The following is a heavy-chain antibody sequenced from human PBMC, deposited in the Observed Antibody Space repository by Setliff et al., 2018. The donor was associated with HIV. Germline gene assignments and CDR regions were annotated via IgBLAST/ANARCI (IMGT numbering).Heavy chain of an antibody. V-gene: IGHV1-46*01. Sequence: ASVKVSCKASGYSFSSYYMHWVRQAPGQGLEWMGIINPRGGKANYAQRFRGRLTVTTDTSTSTVYMELRLLTSDDTAIYYCAREGHVATPGSSEFDPWGQGTLVTVSS. J-gene: IGHJ5*02. CDR3: AREGHVATPGSSEFDP. CDR1: GYSFSSYY. D-gene: IGHD2-15*01. CDR2: INPRGGKA.